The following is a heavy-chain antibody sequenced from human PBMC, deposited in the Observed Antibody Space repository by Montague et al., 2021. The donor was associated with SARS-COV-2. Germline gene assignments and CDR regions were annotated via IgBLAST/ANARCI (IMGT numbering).Heavy chain of an antibody. CDR2: IYYSGST. J-gene: IGHJ3*02. CDR3: ARRGQGTMVRGVIISAFDI. V-gene: IGHV4-59*08. CDR1: GGSISSYY. Sequence: SETLSLTCTVSGGSISSYYWSWIRQPPGKGLEWIGYIYYSGSTDYNPSLKGRVTISVDTSKNQFSLKLSSVTAADTAVYYCARRGQGTMVRGVIISAFDIWGQGTVVTVSS. D-gene: IGHD3-10*01.